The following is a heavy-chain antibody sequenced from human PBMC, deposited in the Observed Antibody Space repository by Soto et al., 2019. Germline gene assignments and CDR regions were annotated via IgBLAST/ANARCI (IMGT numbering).Heavy chain of an antibody. D-gene: IGHD6-13*01. V-gene: IGHV3-9*01. Sequence: SLRLSCAASGFTFDDYAMHWVRQSPGKCLEWVSGISWNSGSIGYADSVKGRFTISRDNAKNSLYLQMNSLRAEDTALYYCAIIAAAGAANPIVPRYGMQVWGQGTTVTVSS. J-gene: IGHJ6*01. CDR2: ISWNSGSI. CDR3: AIIAAAGAANPIVPRYGMQV. CDR1: GFTFDDYA.